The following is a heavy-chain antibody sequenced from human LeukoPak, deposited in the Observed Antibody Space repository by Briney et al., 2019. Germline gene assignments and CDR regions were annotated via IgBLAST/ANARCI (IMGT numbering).Heavy chain of an antibody. CDR1: GGSFSGYY. D-gene: IGHD6-13*01. Sequence: SETLSLTCAVYGGSFSGYYWSWIRQPPGKGLEWIGEINHSGSTNYNPSLKSRVTISVDTSKNQFSLKLSSVTAADTAVYYCARGQGRYSSSWGYYYYYYYMDVWGKGTTVTVSS. V-gene: IGHV4-34*01. CDR2: INHSGST. J-gene: IGHJ6*03. CDR3: ARGQGRYSSSWGYYYYYYYMDV.